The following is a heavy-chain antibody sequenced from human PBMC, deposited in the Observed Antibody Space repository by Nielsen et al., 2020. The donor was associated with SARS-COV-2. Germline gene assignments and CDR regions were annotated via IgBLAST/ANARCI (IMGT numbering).Heavy chain of an antibody. CDR2: IFWDDNR. D-gene: IGHD6-19*01. V-gene: IGHV2-5*02. J-gene: IGHJ4*02. Sequence: SGPTLVKPTQTLTLTCRFSGFSLTTSGVGVGWICQPPGKALEWLAVIFWDDNRLYNPSPKSRLTITKDPSKDEVLLTMTNVDPMDTATYFCARSALYTSGWFFVSWGRGTLVTASS. CDR1: GFSLTTSGVG. CDR3: ARSALYTSGWFFVS.